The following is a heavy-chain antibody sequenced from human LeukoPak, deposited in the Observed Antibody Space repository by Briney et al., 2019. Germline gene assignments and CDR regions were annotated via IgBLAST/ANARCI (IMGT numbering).Heavy chain of an antibody. CDR2: INHSGST. J-gene: IGHJ4*02. CDR1: GGFFSGYY. D-gene: IGHD6-13*01. CDR3: ARELAAAGN. V-gene: IGHV4-34*01. Sequence: SETLSLTCAVYGGFFSGYYWSWIRQPPGKGLEWIGEINHSGSTNYNPSLKSRVTISVDTSKNQFSLKLSSVTAADTAVYYCARELAAAGNWGQGTLVTVSS.